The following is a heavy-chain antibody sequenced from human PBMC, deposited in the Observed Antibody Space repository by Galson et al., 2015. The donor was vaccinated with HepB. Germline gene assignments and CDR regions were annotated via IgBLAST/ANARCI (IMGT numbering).Heavy chain of an antibody. CDR2: IGGSSGTK. CDR3: ARNSGWPSSYYFDS. J-gene: IGHJ4*02. CDR1: GFTFSNFA. D-gene: IGHD6-19*01. V-gene: IGHV3-23*01. Sequence: SLRLSCAASGFTFSNFALSWVRQAPGKGLEWVSVIGGSSGTKYYADSVKGRFTISRDNSKNTRYLQMNSLRAEDTAVYFCARNSGWPSSYYFDSWGQGARVTVSS.